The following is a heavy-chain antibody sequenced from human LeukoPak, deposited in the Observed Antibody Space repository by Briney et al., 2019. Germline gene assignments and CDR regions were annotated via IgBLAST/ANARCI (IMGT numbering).Heavy chain of an antibody. CDR1: GFTFGDYA. V-gene: IGHV3-49*04. D-gene: IGHD3-9*01. CDR2: IRSKAYGGTT. Sequence: GSLRLSCTASGFTFGDYAMSWVRQAPGKGLEWVGFIRSKAYGGTTEYAASVKGRFTISRDDSKNTLYLQMNSLRAEDTAIYYCAKGARGYFDWLLVDYWGQGILVTVSS. CDR3: AKGARGYFDWLLVDY. J-gene: IGHJ4*02.